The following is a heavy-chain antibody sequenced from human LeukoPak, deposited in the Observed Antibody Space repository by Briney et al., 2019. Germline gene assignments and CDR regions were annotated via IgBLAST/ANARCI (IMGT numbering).Heavy chain of an antibody. CDR2: IYSGGST. Sequence: GGSLRLSCAASGLTVSSNYMSWVRQAPGKGLEWVSVIYSGGSTYYADSVKGRFTISRDNSKNTLYLQMNSLRAEDTAVYYCATTSSGRYFDWLFTTQADYYYGMDVWGQGTTVTVSS. J-gene: IGHJ6*02. CDR3: ATTSSGRYFDWLFTTQADYYYGMDV. D-gene: IGHD3-9*01. CDR1: GLTVSSNY. V-gene: IGHV3-53*01.